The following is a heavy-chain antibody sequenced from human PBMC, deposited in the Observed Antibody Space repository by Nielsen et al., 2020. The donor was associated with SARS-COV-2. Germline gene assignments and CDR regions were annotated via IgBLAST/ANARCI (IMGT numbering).Heavy chain of an antibody. CDR3: ARVPDPPHSSGWRGIDY. D-gene: IGHD6-19*01. Sequence: GGSLRLSCSASGFTSSSYEMNWVRQAPGKGLEWVSYISSSGSTIYYADSVKGRVTISRDNAKNSLYLQMNSLRAEDTAVYYCARVPDPPHSSGWRGIDYWGQGTLVTVSS. J-gene: IGHJ4*02. CDR2: ISSSGSTI. V-gene: IGHV3-48*03. CDR1: GFTSSSYE.